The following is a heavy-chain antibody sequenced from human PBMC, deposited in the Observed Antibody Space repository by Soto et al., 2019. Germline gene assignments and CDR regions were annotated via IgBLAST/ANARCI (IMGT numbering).Heavy chain of an antibody. V-gene: IGHV1-18*01. CDR1: GYTFNTYG. CDR2: ISAYDGKT. Sequence: ASVKVSCKTSGYTFNTYGINWVRQAPGQGLELMGWISAYDGKTTYAEKFQGRVTMTTDTSTSTAYMELSRLRSDDTAVYYCARDIAVTGTNYFDYWGQGTLVTVSS. J-gene: IGHJ4*02. D-gene: IGHD6-19*01. CDR3: ARDIAVTGTNYFDY.